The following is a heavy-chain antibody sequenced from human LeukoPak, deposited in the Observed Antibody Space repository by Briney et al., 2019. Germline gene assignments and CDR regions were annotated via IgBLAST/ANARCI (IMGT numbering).Heavy chain of an antibody. CDR1: GGTFSNYA. CDR2: IIPIFGTA. D-gene: IGHD3-10*01. V-gene: IGHV1-69*13. Sequence: GASVRVSCKASGGTFSNYAISWVRQAPGQGLEWMGGIIPIFGTANYAQKFQGRVTITADESTSTAYMELRSLTSEDTAVYYCVRDGEGVAISVNYWFAPWGQGTLVTVSS. CDR3: VRDGEGVAISVNYWFAP. J-gene: IGHJ5*02.